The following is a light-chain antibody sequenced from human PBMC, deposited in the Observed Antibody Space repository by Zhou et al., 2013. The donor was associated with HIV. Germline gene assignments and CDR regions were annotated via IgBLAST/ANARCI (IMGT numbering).Light chain of an antibody. Sequence: DIQMTQSPSSVSASVGDRVTITCRASQDINTWLAWYQQKPGKAPKLLIYAASTLQSGVPSRFSGSGSGTDFTLSISSLQPEDFATYYCQHSYSTPRAFGQGTKLEMK. J-gene: IGKJ2*01. V-gene: IGKV1-12*01. CDR2: AAS. CDR1: QDINTW. CDR3: QHSYSTPRA.